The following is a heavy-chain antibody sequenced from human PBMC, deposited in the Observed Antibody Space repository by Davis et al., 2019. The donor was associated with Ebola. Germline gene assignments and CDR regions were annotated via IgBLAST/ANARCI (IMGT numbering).Heavy chain of an antibody. D-gene: IGHD3-3*01. CDR1: GYTFTSYR. J-gene: IGHJ4*02. CDR3: ARLPYYDYWSGYSFDL. CDR2: IYPRDSDS. Sequence: GESLKISCKGSGYTFTSYRIGWARQMPGKGLEWMGIIYPRDSDSRYSPSFQGQVTISADKSISTAYLQWFSLEASDTAIYYCARLPYYDYWSGYSFDLWGQGTLVTVSS. V-gene: IGHV5-51*01.